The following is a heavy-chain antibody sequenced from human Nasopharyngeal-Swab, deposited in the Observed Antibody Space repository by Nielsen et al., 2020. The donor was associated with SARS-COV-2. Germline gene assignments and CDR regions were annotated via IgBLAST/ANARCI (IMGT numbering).Heavy chain of an antibody. CDR3: AKGATTTVTPFDY. D-gene: IGHD4-17*01. CDR1: GFTFSSYE. Sequence: GESLKISCAASGFTFSSYEMNWVRQAPGKGLEWVSAISGSGGSTYYADSVKGRFTISRDNSKNTLYLQMNSLRAEDTAVYYCAKGATTTVTPFDYWGQGTLVTVSS. CDR2: ISGSGGST. V-gene: IGHV3-23*01. J-gene: IGHJ4*02.